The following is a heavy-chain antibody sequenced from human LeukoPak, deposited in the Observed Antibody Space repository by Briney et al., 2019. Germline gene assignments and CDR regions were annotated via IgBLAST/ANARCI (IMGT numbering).Heavy chain of an antibody. CDR3: ARGPPSSWYDY. V-gene: IGHV1-8*01. D-gene: IGHD6-13*01. CDR2: MNPNSGNT. J-gene: IGHJ4*02. CDR1: GYTFTTYV. Sequence: ASLRVSSVASGYTFTTYVIKWVRQAPGQRLEWMGWMNPNSGNTGYARKFQGRVTMTRNTSISTAYMELSSLRSEDTAVYYCARGPPSSWYDYWGQGTLVTVSS.